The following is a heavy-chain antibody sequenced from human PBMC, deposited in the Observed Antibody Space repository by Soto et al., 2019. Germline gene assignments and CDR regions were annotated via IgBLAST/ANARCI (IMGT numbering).Heavy chain of an antibody. J-gene: IGHJ4*02. CDR1: GFTVSSNY. D-gene: IGHD3-9*01. Sequence: GGSLRLSCAASGFTVSSNYMSWVRQAPGKGLEWVSVIYSGGSTYYADSVKGRFTISRDNSKNTLYLQMNSLRAEDTAVYYCAGGVHARYFDWSYYFDYWGQGTLVTVSS. CDR3: AGGVHARYFDWSYYFDY. CDR2: IYSGGST. V-gene: IGHV3-66*01.